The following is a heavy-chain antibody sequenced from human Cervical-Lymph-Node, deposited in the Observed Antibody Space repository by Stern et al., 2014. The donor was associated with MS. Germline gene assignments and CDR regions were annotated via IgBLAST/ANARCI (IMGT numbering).Heavy chain of an antibody. CDR3: ASSPATPSGYDRFDY. CDR2: IFPRDSNT. CDR1: GYLFDDYW. V-gene: IGHV5-51*03. J-gene: IGHJ4*02. D-gene: IGHD5-12*01. Sequence: EVQLVESGAEVKKPGESLKISCEASGYLFDDYWIGWVRQMSGRGLELVAIIFPRDSNTRYSPSVQGQVTISADKSISPAYLPWSSLKASATAIYYCASSPATPSGYDRFDYWGQGALVTVSS.